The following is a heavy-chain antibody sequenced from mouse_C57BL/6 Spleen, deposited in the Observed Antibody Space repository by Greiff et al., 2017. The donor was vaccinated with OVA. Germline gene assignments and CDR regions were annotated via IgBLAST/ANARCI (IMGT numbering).Heavy chain of an antibody. Sequence: QVHVKQSGAELVKPGASVKLSCKASGYTFTSYWMHWVKQRPGQGLEWIGMIHPNSGSTNYNEKFKSKATLTVDKSSSTAYMQLSSLTSEDSAVYYCARRDPWFAYWGQGTLVTVSA. D-gene: IGHD3-3*01. CDR2: IHPNSGST. V-gene: IGHV1-64*01. J-gene: IGHJ3*01. CDR3: ARRDPWFAY. CDR1: GYTFTSYW.